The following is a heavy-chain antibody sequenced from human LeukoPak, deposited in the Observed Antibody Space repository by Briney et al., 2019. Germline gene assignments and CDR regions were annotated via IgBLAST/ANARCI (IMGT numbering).Heavy chain of an antibody. Sequence: SGPALVKPTQTLTLTCTFSGFSLSTSGMYVSWIRQPPGKALEWLARIDWDDDKYYSTSLKTRLTISKDTSKNQVVLTMTNMDPVDTATYYCARFLVATKGGSYYYYMDVWGKGTTVTVSS. CDR1: GFSLSTSGMY. J-gene: IGHJ6*03. D-gene: IGHD5-12*01. V-gene: IGHV2-70*11. CDR2: IDWDDDK. CDR3: ARFLVATKGGSYYYYMDV.